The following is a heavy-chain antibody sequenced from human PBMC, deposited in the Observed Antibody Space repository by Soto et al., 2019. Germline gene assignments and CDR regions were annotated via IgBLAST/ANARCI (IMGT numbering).Heavy chain of an antibody. V-gene: IGHV4-34*01. CDR2: INHSGST. J-gene: IGHJ5*02. CDR3: ARASRPTGSELNWFDP. D-gene: IGHD1-1*01. CDR1: GGSFSGYY. Sequence: QVQLQQWGAGLLKPSETLSLTCAVYGGSFSGYYWSWIRQPPGKGLEWIGEINHSGSTNYNPSLKRRVTISVDTSKNQFSLKLSSVTAADTAVYYCARASRPTGSELNWFDPCGQGPLVTVSS.